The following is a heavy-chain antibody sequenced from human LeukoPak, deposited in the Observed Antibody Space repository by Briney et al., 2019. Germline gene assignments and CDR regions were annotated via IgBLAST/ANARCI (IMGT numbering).Heavy chain of an antibody. J-gene: IGHJ4*02. CDR3: ASPLRTYGDYAFDY. V-gene: IGHV1-69*04. D-gene: IGHD4-17*01. CDR1: GGTFSSYA. Sequence: SVKVSCKASGGTFSSYAISWVRQAPGQGLEWMGRIIPILGIANYAQKFQGRVTITADKSTSTAYMELSSLRSEDTAVYYCASPLRTYGDYAFDYWGQGTLVTVSS. CDR2: IIPILGIA.